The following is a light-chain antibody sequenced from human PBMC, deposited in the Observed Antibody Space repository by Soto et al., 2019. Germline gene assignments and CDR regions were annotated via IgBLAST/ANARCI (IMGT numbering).Light chain of an antibody. CDR1: QSVSSSY. Sequence: EIVLTQSPGTLSLSPGERATLSCRASQSVSSSYLAWYQQKPGQAPRLLIYGASSRATGNPDRFSGSGSGTGFTLTISRLEPEDFAVYYCQQYGSSPLTFGQGTKVEIK. J-gene: IGKJ1*01. CDR2: GAS. CDR3: QQYGSSPLT. V-gene: IGKV3-20*01.